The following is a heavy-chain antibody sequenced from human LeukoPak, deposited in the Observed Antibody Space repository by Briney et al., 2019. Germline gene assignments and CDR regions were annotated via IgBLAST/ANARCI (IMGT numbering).Heavy chain of an antibody. CDR1: VVTFDDYA. J-gene: IGHJ3*02. CDR2: ISWNSGSL. V-gene: IGHV3-9*03. Sequence: PGGSLRLSCAASVVTFDDYAMHWVRQAPGKGLEWVSGISWNSGSLGYADSVKGRFAISRDNAKNSLYLQMNSLRAEDMALYYCAKGQNYDSSGYDAFDIWGQGTMVTVSS. CDR3: AKGQNYDSSGYDAFDI. D-gene: IGHD3-22*01.